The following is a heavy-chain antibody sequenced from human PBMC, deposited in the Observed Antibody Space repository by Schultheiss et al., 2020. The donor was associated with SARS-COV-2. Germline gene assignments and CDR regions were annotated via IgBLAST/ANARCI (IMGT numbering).Heavy chain of an antibody. CDR1: GFTFSSYE. CDR3: ARDPNPRGYSYDYYYGMDV. D-gene: IGHD5-18*01. V-gene: IGHV3-48*03. CDR2: ISSSGSTI. J-gene: IGHJ6*02. Sequence: GESLKISCAASGFTFSSYEMNWVRQAPGKGLEWVSYISSSGSTIYYADSVKGRFTISRDNAKNSLYLQMNSLRAEDTAVYYCARDPNPRGYSYDYYYGMDVWGQGTTVTVSS.